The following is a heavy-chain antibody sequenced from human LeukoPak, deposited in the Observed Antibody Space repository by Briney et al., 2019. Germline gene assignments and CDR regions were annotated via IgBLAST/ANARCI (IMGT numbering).Heavy chain of an antibody. Sequence: GASVQVSCKPSGYIFGHNGISWVRQAPGQGLEWMGWISAYNGNTNYAQKLQGRVTMTTDTSTSTAYMELRSLRSDDTAVYYCAREEMAAPLTNYWGQGTLVTVSS. CDR1: GYIFGHNG. CDR2: ISAYNGNT. J-gene: IGHJ4*02. V-gene: IGHV1-18*01. CDR3: AREEMAAPLTNY. D-gene: IGHD5-24*01.